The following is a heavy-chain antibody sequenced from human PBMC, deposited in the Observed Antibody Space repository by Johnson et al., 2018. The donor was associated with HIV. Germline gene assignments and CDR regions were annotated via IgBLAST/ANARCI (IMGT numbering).Heavy chain of an antibody. V-gene: IGHV3-23*04. CDR3: AREGAVSSRCWYWGSGAFDI. D-gene: IGHD6-13*01. CDR1: GFTFSNAW. CDR2: ISGSGGST. J-gene: IGHJ3*02. Sequence: EVQVVESGGALVKPGGSLRLSCVASGFTFSNAWLSWVRQAAGEGLEWVSAISGSGGSTYYADSVKGRFTISRDNSKNTLYLQMNSLRAEDTAVYYCAREGAVSSRCWYWGSGAFDIWGQGTMVTVSS.